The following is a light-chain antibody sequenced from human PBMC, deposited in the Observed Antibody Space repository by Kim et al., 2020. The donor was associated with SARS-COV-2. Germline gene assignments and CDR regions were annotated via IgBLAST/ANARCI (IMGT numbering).Light chain of an antibody. CDR2: AAS. CDR3: QQTYSTLLT. Sequence: DIQMCQSPSSLSASVGDRVTITCRASQYISRDLHWYQQRPGKAPKLLICAASTLQSGVPSRFSGSGSGTDFSLTISSLQPEDFATYYCQQTYSTLLTFGGGTEVEIK. CDR1: QYISRD. V-gene: IGKV1-39*01. J-gene: IGKJ4*01.